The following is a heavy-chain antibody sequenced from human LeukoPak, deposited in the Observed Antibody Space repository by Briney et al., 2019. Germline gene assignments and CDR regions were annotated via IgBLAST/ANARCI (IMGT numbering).Heavy chain of an antibody. J-gene: IGHJ4*02. Sequence: LSCAASGFTFSSYAMSWIRQPPGKGLEWIGYIYYIGSTNYNPSLKSRVTISVDTSNNQFSLKLSSVTAADTAIYYCARGGTRTVTTLWGQGTLVTVSS. CDR2: IYYIGST. D-gene: IGHD4-17*01. CDR1: GFTFSSYA. CDR3: ARGGTRTVTTL. V-gene: IGHV4-59*01.